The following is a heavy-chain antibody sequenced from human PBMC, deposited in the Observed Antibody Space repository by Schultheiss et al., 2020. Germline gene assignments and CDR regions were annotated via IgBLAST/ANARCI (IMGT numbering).Heavy chain of an antibody. CDR3: ARDYGSGRGQGGMDV. CDR2: IYYSGST. D-gene: IGHD3-10*01. CDR1: GGSISSYY. J-gene: IGHJ6*02. V-gene: IGHV4-59*01. Sequence: SETLSLTCTVSGGSISSYYWSWIRQPPGKGLEWIGYIYYSGSTNYNPSLKSRVTISVDTSKNQFSLKLSSETAADTAVYYCARDYGSGRGQGGMDVWGQGTTVTVSS.